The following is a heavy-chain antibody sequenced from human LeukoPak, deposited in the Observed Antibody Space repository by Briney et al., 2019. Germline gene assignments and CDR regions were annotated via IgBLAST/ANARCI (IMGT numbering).Heavy chain of an antibody. Sequence: SGTLSLTCAVSGVSISSISSNNWAWIRQPPGKGLELIAAIHYTGSTYYNPSFMSRVTISVDTSKNQFSLKLNSLTATDTAVYYCARLPTGYPNWFDTWGQGILVTVSS. J-gene: IGHJ5*02. V-gene: IGHV4-39*01. D-gene: IGHD5-18*01. CDR3: ARLPTGYPNWFDT. CDR1: GVSISSISSNN. CDR2: IHYTGST.